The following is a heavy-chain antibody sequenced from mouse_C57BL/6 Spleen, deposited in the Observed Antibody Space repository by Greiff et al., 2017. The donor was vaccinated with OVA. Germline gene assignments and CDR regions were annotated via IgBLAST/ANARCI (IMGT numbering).Heavy chain of an antibody. D-gene: IGHD1-1*01. CDR1: GFTFSDYY. CDR3: ARLDYYGSSYGIYAMDY. Sequence: EVKLMESGGGLVQPGGSLKLSCAASGFTFSDYYMYWVRQTPEKRLEWVAYISNGGGSTYYPDTVKGRFTISRDNAKNTLYLQMSRLKSEDTAMYYCARLDYYGSSYGIYAMDYWGQGTSVTVSS. J-gene: IGHJ4*01. CDR2: ISNGGGST. V-gene: IGHV5-12*01.